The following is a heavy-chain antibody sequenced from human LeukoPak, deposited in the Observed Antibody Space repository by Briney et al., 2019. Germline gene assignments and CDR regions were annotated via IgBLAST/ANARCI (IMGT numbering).Heavy chain of an antibody. D-gene: IGHD3-9*01. CDR2: INPKSGGT. V-gene: IGHV1-2*02. Sequence: GASVKVSCKASGYTFTGYHMHWVRQAPGQGLEWMGWINPKSGGTNYAQKFQGRVTMTRDTSISTAYMELSRLRSDDTAVYYCARVILRYFDWLFDAFDIWGQGTMVTVSS. CDR1: GYTFTGYH. CDR3: ARVILRYFDWLFDAFDI. J-gene: IGHJ3*02.